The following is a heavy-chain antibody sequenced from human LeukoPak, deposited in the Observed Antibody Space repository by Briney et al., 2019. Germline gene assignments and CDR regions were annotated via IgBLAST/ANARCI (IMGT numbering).Heavy chain of an antibody. CDR3: ARDSVNCSTTSCSDYLDY. V-gene: IGHV4-59*01. D-gene: IGHD2-2*01. Sequence: SETLSLTCSVSGGSITNYYWNWIRQSPGKGLEWIGYIYHSGSTYYNPSLKSRVTISLDTSKKQFSLKLSSVTAADTAVYFCARDSVNCSTTSCSDYLDYWSQGTLVTVSS. CDR1: GGSITNYY. CDR2: IYHSGST. J-gene: IGHJ4*02.